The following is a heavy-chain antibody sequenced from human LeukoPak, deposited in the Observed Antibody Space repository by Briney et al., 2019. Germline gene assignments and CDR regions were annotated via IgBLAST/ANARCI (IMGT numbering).Heavy chain of an antibody. CDR1: GFTFSSYA. D-gene: IGHD3-9*01. CDR2: ISGSGGST. J-gene: IGHJ4*02. CDR3: AKARYYDILTGYDY. V-gene: IGHV3-23*01. Sequence: GGSLRLSCAASGFTFSSYAMSWVRQAPGKGLEWVPAISGSGGSTYYADSVKGRFTISRDNSKNTLYLQMNSLRAEDTAVYYCAKARYYDILTGYDYWGQGTLVTVSS.